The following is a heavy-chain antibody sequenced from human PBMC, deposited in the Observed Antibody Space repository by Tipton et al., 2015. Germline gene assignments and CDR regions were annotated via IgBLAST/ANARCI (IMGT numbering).Heavy chain of an antibody. V-gene: IGHV4-34*01. CDR2: IYHSGTT. J-gene: IGHJ6*02. CDR3: ARGGSPIIEMAYHHYGLDV. Sequence: TLSLTCSLSGGSFYTYYGTWIRQPPGQGLERIGEIYHSGTTNYNPSLRGRFTISLRTSKNQLSLKVDSVTAADTAIYYCARGGSPIIEMAYHHYGLDVWGQGTTVTVSS. CDR1: GGSFYTYY. D-gene: IGHD5-24*01.